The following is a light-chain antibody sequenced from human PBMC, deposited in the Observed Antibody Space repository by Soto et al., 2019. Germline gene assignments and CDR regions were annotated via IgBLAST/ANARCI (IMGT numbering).Light chain of an antibody. Sequence: QSALTQPASVSGSPGQSITISCTGTSSDFGSYNLVSWYQQHPGKAPRLMISAGNKRPSGVSNRFSGSQSGNTASLTISGLQTEDEADYYCCSYTGSTWVFGGGTKLTVL. CDR1: SSDFGSYNL. V-gene: IGLV2-23*01. J-gene: IGLJ3*02. CDR3: CSYTGSTWV. CDR2: AGN.